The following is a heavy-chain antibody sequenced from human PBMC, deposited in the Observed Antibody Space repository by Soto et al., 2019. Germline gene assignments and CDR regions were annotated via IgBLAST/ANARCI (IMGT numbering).Heavy chain of an antibody. D-gene: IGHD3-10*01. CDR2: IYYSGST. CDR1: GGSLSSYY. CDR3: ARGVMVRGVIYKINSREYGMDV. V-gene: IGHV4-59*01. Sequence: XTLSLPCTVSGGSLSSYYWSWIRQPPGKGLEWIGYIYYSGSTNYNPSVKSRVTTSVDTSKNQLSLKLSSVTSADTAAYYCARGVMVRGVIYKINSREYGMDVWGQGTTGTVS. J-gene: IGHJ6*02.